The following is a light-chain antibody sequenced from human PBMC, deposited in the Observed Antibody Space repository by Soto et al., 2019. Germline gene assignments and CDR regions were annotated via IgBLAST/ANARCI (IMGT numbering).Light chain of an antibody. CDR2: DVS. CDR3: QQRSKWPLT. J-gene: IGKJ4*01. V-gene: IGKV3-11*01. Sequence: EIVLTQSPVTLSLSPGERATLSCRASQSVISYLAWYQQKPGQAPRLLIYDVSNRATGIPARFSGSGSGTDFTLTIRSLEPEDFSVYYCQQRSKWPLTFGGGTKVEIK. CDR1: QSVISY.